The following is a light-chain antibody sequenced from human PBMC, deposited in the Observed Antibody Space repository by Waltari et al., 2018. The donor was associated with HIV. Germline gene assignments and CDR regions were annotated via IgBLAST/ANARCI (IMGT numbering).Light chain of an antibody. Sequence: VSGSPGQSVTISCTGTSSDVGGYNYVSWYQQHPGKAPKFMIYDVSKRPSGVPDRFSGSKSGNTASLTISGLQAEDEADYYCCSYAGNYTFVFGGGTKLTVL. CDR3: CSYAGNYTFV. CDR1: SSDVGGYNY. J-gene: IGLJ2*01. CDR2: DVS. V-gene: IGLV2-11*03.